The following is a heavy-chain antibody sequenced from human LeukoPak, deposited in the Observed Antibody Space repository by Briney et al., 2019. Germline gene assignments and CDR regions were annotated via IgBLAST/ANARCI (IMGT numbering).Heavy chain of an antibody. V-gene: IGHV3-48*03. Sequence: GGSLRLSCAGSGFTFSSYEMNWVRQAPGKGLEWVSYISSSGSTIYYADSVKGRFTISRDNAKNSLYLQMNSLRAEDTAVYYCAREAVKGLDIWGQGTMVTVSS. CDR1: GFTFSSYE. CDR3: AREAVKGLDI. CDR2: ISSSGSTI. J-gene: IGHJ3*02. D-gene: IGHD6-19*01.